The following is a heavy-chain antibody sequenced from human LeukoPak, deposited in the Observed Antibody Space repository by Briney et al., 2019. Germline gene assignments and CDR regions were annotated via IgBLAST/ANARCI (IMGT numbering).Heavy chain of an antibody. D-gene: IGHD1-26*01. Sequence: GGSLGLSCVGSGFSFRYFAIHWVRQAPGKGLEYVSVINTDGRITYYADSVKGGFTFSRDNSKNTVYLQMGSLRGDDMAVYYCTRDGGSFCDFDYWGQGALVTVSS. CDR2: INTDGRIT. J-gene: IGHJ4*02. CDR1: GFSFRYFA. V-gene: IGHV3-64*02. CDR3: TRDGGSFCDFDY.